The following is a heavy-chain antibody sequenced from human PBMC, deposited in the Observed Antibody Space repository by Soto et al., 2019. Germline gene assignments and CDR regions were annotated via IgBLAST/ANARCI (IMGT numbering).Heavy chain of an antibody. CDR1: GGSISSGDDF. CDR3: ARYRAKWKYYYYYGMDV. Sequence: QVQLQESGPGLVKPSQTLSLTCTVSGGSISSGDDFWTWIRQPPGKDLEWIGYIYYSGSTYYNPSLKSRLTMSVDTSKTQFSLKLSSVTAADTAAYYCARYRAKWKYYYYYGMDVWGQGTTVNVSS. D-gene: IGHD1-20*01. V-gene: IGHV4-30-4*01. CDR2: IYYSGST. J-gene: IGHJ6*02.